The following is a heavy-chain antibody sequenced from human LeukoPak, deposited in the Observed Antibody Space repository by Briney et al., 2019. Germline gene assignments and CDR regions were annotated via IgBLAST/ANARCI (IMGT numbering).Heavy chain of an antibody. J-gene: IGHJ4*02. Sequence: PSETLSLTCTVSGGSISSSSYYWGWIRQPPGKGLEWIGSIYYSGSTYYNPSLKSRVTISVDTSKNQFSLKLSSVTAADTAVYYCAREMRFYGWFGELLSPHFDYWGQGTLVTVSS. CDR3: AREMRFYGWFGELLSPHFDY. CDR1: GGSISSSSYY. CDR2: IYYSGST. D-gene: IGHD3-10*01. V-gene: IGHV4-39*07.